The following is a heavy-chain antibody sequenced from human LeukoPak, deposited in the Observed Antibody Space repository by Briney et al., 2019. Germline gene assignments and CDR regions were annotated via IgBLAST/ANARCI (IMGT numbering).Heavy chain of an antibody. D-gene: IGHD2-21*02. Sequence: GGSLRLSCAASGFTSSSYAMSWVRQAPGKGLEWVSAISGSGGSTYYADSVKGRFTISRDNSKNTLYLQMNSLRAEDTAVYYCANSVVTAGYYFDYWGQGTLVTVSS. CDR3: ANSVVTAGYYFDY. CDR1: GFTSSSYA. CDR2: ISGSGGST. V-gene: IGHV3-23*01. J-gene: IGHJ4*02.